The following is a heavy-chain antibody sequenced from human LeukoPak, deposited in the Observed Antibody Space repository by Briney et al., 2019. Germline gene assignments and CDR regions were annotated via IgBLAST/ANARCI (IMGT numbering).Heavy chain of an antibody. CDR2: IYHSGST. D-gene: IGHD3-22*01. V-gene: IGHV4-4*02. Sequence: PSETLSLTCAVSGGSISSSNSSSNWWNWVRQPPGKGPEWIGEIYHSGSTNYNPSLKSRVTISVDKSENQFSLRLSSVTAADTAVYYCAIYDSSGLAAFDIWGQGTMVTVSP. J-gene: IGHJ3*02. CDR1: GGSISSSNSSSNW. CDR3: AIYDSSGLAAFDI.